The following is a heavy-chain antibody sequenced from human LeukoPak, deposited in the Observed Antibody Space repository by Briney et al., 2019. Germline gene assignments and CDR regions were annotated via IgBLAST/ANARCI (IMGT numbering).Heavy chain of an antibody. V-gene: IGHV1-69*05. D-gene: IGHD6-13*01. Sequence: SVKVSCKASGGTFSSYAISWVRQAPGQGLEWMGGIIPIFGTANYAQKFQGRVTMTRNTSISTAYMELSSLRFEDTAVYYCASRAAAAGIDYWGQGTLVTVSS. CDR1: GGTFSSYA. CDR3: ASRAAAAGIDY. CDR2: IIPIFGTA. J-gene: IGHJ4*02.